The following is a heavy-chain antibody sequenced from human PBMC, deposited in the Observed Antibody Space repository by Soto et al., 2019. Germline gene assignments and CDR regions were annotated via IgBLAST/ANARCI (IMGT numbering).Heavy chain of an antibody. J-gene: IGHJ4*02. CDR2: INAGNGNT. CDR1: GYTFTSYA. CDR3: ARGRTAMVHSPFDY. V-gene: IGHV1-3*01. D-gene: IGHD5-18*01. Sequence: ASVKVSCKASGYTFTSYAMHWVRQAPGQRLEWMGWINAGNGNTKYSQKFQGRVTITRDTSASTAYMELRSLRSDDTAVYYCARGRTAMVHSPFDYWGQGTLVTVSS.